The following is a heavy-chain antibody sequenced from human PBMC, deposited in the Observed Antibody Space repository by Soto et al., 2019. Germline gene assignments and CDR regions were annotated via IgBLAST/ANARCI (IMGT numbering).Heavy chain of an antibody. J-gene: IGHJ6*03. CDR3: ARAKGNYAFLGYYYYYMDV. Sequence: SETLSLTYAVYGGSFSGYYWSWIRQPPGKGLEWIGEINHSGSTNYNPSLKSRVTISVDTSKNQFSLKLSSVTAADTAVYYCARAKGNYAFLGYYYYYMDVWGKGTTVTVSS. CDR1: GGSFSGYY. CDR2: INHSGST. V-gene: IGHV4-34*01. D-gene: IGHD4-4*01.